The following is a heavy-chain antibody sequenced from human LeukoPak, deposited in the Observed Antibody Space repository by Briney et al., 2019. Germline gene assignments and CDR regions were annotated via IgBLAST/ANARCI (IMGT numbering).Heavy chain of an antibody. CDR1: GFTFTDNY. CDR2: INPKTGGT. J-gene: IGHJ4*02. V-gene: IGHV1-2*02. D-gene: IGHD3-3*01. Sequence: ASVKVSCKASGFTFTDNYMHWVRQAPGQGLEWMGWINPKTGGTNYAQKFQGRVTMTRDTSTSTTYMDLSRLRSDDTAVYYCARDSSITSRFLEWLFYFDYWGQGTLVTVAS. CDR3: ARDSSITSRFLEWLFYFDY.